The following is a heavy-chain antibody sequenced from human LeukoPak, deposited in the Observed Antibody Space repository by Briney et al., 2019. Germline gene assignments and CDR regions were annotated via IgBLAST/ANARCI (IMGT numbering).Heavy chain of an antibody. CDR1: GGTFSSYA. CDR2: IIPIFGTA. CDR3: ARDKGLDNWFDP. Sequence: ASVKVSCKASGGTFSSYAISWVRQAPGQGLEWMGGIIPIFGTANYAQKFQGRVTITADESTSTAYMELSSLRSEDTAVYYCARDKGLDNWFDPWGQGTLVTVSS. V-gene: IGHV1-69*13. J-gene: IGHJ5*02.